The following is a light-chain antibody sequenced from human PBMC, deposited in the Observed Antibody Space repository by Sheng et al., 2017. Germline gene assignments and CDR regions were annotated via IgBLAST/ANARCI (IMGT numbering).Light chain of an antibody. CDR2: DAS. J-gene: IGKJ2*01. Sequence: EIVLTQSPGTLSLSPGERATLSCRASQSVSSSYLAWYQQKPGQAPRLLIYDASNRATGIPARFSGSGSGTDFTLTISSLEPEDFALYFCQHRTNWPPAFIFGQGTKLDIK. CDR3: QHRTNWPPAFI. V-gene: IGKV3D-20*02. CDR1: QSVSSSY.